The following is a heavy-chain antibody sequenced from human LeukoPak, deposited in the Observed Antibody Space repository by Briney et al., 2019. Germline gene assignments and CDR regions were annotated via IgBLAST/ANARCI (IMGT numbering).Heavy chain of an antibody. V-gene: IGHV1-69*04. D-gene: IGHD3-22*01. J-gene: IGHJ4*02. CDR3: ARDSPYDSSDPFDY. CDR1: GGTFSSYT. Sequence: ASVKVSCKASGGTFSSYTTSWVRQAPGQGLEWMGRIIPILGIANYAQKFQGRVTITADKSTSTAYMELSSLRSEDTAVYYCARDSPYDSSDPFDYWGQGTLVTVSS. CDR2: IIPILGIA.